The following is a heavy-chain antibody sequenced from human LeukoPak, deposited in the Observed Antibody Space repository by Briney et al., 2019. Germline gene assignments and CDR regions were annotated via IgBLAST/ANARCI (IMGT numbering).Heavy chain of an antibody. V-gene: IGHV1-69*13. CDR3: ARVRIAVAGRNWFDP. CDR2: IIPIFGTA. CDR1: AGTFSSYA. J-gene: IGHJ5*02. Sequence: PVKVSCKSSAGTFSSYAISWVRQAPGQGLEWMGGIIPIFGTANYAQKFQGRVTITADESTSTAYMELSSLRSEDTAVYYCARVRIAVAGRNWFDPWGQGTLVTVSS. D-gene: IGHD6-19*01.